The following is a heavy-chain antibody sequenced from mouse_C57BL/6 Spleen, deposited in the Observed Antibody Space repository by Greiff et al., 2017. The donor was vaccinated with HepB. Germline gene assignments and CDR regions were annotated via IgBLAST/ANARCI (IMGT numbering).Heavy chain of an antibody. CDR3: ARERQAQAGYYFDY. V-gene: IGHV1-55*01. CDR2: IYPGSGST. D-gene: IGHD3-2*02. CDR1: GYTFTSYW. Sequence: VQLQQPGAELVKPGASVKMSCKASGYTFTSYWITWVKQRPGQGLEWIGDIYPGSGSTNYNEKFKSKATLTVDTSSSTAYMQLSSLTSEDSAVYYCARERQAQAGYYFDYWGQGTTLTVSS. J-gene: IGHJ2*01.